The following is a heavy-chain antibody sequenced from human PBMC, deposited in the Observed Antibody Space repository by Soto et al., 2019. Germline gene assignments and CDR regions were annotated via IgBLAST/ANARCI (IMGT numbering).Heavy chain of an antibody. J-gene: IGHJ5*02. CDR1: GYTFTSSD. CDR2: MNPNTGNT. V-gene: IGHV1-8*01. Sequence: QVQLVQSGAEVKKPGASVKVSCKASGYTFTSSDINWVRQATGQGLEWMGWMNPNTGNTGYAQKFQGRITLTRSTSISTAYFELSSLNSDDSAVYYCARGASPWGQGTLVTVSS. CDR3: ARGASP.